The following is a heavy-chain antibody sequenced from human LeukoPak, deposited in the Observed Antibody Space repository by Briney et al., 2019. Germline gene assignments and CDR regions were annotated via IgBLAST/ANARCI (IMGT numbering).Heavy chain of an antibody. CDR3: ARLLGDIVVVPAASLGY. D-gene: IGHD2-2*01. V-gene: IGHV1-2*02. CDR1: GYTFTGYY. J-gene: IGHJ4*02. Sequence: GASVKVSCKASGYTFTGYYMHWVRQAPGQGLEWMGWINPNSGGTNYAQKFQGRVTMTRDTSISTAYMELSRLRSDDTAVYYCARLLGDIVVVPAASLGYWGQGTLVTVSS. CDR2: INPNSGGT.